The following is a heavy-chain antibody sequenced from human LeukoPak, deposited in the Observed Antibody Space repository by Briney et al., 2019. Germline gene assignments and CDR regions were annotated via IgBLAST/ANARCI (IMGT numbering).Heavy chain of an antibody. CDR1: GFTFSSSS. J-gene: IGHJ4*03. D-gene: IGHD5-12*01. CDR3: ARDCGYDSGCPFDY. V-gene: IGHV3-48*01. Sequence: PGGSLRLSCAASGFTFSSSSMNWVRQAPGKGLEWVSYISSSSSTIYYADSVKGRFTISRDNAKNSLYLQMNSLRAEDTAVYYCARDCGYDSGCPFDYWGQGTTVTVSS. CDR2: ISSSSSTI.